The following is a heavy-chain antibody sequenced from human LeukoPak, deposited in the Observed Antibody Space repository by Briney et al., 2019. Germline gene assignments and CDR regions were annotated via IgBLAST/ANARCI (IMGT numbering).Heavy chain of an antibody. CDR1: GFTFSSCA. J-gene: IGHJ4*02. Sequence: GGSLRLSCAASGFTFSSCAMHWVRQAPGKGLEWVAVVSYDGSNKYYADSVKGRFTISRDNSKNTLYLQMNSLRAEDTAVYYCAREVWGIVGATTYFDYWGQGTLVTVSS. CDR2: VSYDGSNK. D-gene: IGHD1-26*01. CDR3: AREVWGIVGATTYFDY. V-gene: IGHV3-30-3*01.